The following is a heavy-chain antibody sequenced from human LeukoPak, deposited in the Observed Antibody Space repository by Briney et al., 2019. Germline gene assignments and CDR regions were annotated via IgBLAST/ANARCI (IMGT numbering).Heavy chain of an antibody. V-gene: IGHV4-38-2*02. D-gene: IGHD4-17*01. CDR3: ARSRGGFGDYGSWFDP. CDR1: GYSISSGHY. Sequence: PSETLSLTCTVSGYSISSGHYWGWIRQPPGKGLEWIGSLYHSGSTYYNPSLKSRVTISVDTSKNQFSLKLNSVTPADTAVYYCARSRGGFGDYGSWFDPWGQGTLVTVSS. J-gene: IGHJ5*02. CDR2: LYHSGST.